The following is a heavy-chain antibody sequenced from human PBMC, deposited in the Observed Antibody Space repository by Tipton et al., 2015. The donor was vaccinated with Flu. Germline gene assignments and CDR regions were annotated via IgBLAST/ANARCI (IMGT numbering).Heavy chain of an antibody. J-gene: IGHJ4*02. Sequence: TLSLTCTVSGDSISRFYWSWIRQPPGKGLEWIGYFYYGETTKYNPSLKSRVSITIDTSKNQFSLNLTSVTAADTAVYYCARGLGSFDFWSGSDYWGQGTLVTVSS. V-gene: IGHV4-59*01. CDR1: GDSISRFY. CDR2: FYYGETT. CDR3: ARGLGSFDFWSGSDY. D-gene: IGHD3-3*01.